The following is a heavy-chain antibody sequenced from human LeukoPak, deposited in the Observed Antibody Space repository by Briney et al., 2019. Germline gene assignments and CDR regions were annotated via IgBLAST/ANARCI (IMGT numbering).Heavy chain of an antibody. D-gene: IGHD5-24*01. CDR3: TRDDGYNRFYT. Sequence: PGGSLRLSCVASGFIFKKTWMTWVRQAPGKGLEWVANINDDGKTTNHVDSVKGRFTISRDNARNLLYLQMNSLRADDTALYYCTRDDGYNRFYTWGQGTMVSVSS. J-gene: IGHJ3*01. CDR2: INDDGKTT. V-gene: IGHV3-7*01. CDR1: GFIFKKTW.